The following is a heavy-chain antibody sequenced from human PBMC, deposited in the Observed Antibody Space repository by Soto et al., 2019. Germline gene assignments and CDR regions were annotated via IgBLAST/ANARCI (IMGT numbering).Heavy chain of an antibody. J-gene: IGHJ3*02. Sequence: ASVKVSCKASGYTFTSYAMHWVRQAPGQRLEWMGWINAGNGNTKYSQKFQGRVSITRDTSASTAYMELRSLKSEDTAIYYCARDRHSGSWYPNYAFDIWGQGTMVTVSS. V-gene: IGHV1-3*01. CDR3: ARDRHSGSWYPNYAFDI. CDR2: INAGNGNT. CDR1: GYTFTSYA. D-gene: IGHD6-13*01.